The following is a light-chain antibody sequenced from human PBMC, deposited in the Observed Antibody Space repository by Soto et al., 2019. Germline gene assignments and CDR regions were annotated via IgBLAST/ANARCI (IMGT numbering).Light chain of an antibody. CDR2: GAS. Sequence: EIVLTQSPGTLSLSPGERATLSCRASQSVSSSYLAWYQQRPGQAPRLLIYGASNRATGIPDRFSGSGSGTACTLTISRLEPEDFAVYYCQQDGSSPSWTFGQGTKVEIK. CDR3: QQDGSSPSWT. CDR1: QSVSSSY. J-gene: IGKJ1*01. V-gene: IGKV3-20*01.